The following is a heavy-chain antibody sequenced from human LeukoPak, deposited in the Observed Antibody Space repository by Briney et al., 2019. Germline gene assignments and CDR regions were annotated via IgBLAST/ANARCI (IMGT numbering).Heavy chain of an antibody. V-gene: IGHV1-18*01. CDR1: GYTFISYG. CDR2: ISGYNGDT. CDR3: ARDVGYYYGRGLPPDY. Sequence: GASVKVSCKASGYTFISYGISWVRQAPGQGLEWMGWISGYNGDTNYAQSLQGRVTMTTDTSTSTAYMEMRSLGADDTAVYYCARDVGYYYGRGLPPDYWGQGTLVTVSS. D-gene: IGHD3-10*01. J-gene: IGHJ4*02.